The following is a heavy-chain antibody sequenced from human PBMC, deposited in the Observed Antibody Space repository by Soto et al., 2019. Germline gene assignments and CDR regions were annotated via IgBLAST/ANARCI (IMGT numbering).Heavy chain of an antibody. D-gene: IGHD6-19*01. CDR1: GYTFTSYG. CDR2: ISAYNGNT. CDR3: ARTSSGWYYFDY. Sequence: ASLKVSCKASGYTFTSYGISWVRQAPGQGLEWMGWISAYNGNTNYAQKLQGRVTMTTDTSTSTAYMELRSLRSDDTAVYYCARTSSGWYYFDYWGQGTLVTVSS. V-gene: IGHV1-18*01. J-gene: IGHJ4*02.